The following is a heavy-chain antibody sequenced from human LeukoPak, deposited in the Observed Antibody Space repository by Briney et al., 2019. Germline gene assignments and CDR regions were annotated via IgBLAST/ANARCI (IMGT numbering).Heavy chain of an antibody. J-gene: IGHJ2*01. Sequence: SETLSLTCTVSGGSISSGSYYWSWFRQPAGKGLEWIGRIYSSGRTNYNPSLKSRVTISVDTSKNQFSLKLSSVTAADTAVYYCARVGDFEHRHWYFDLWGRGTLVTVSS. CDR1: GGSISSGSYY. V-gene: IGHV4-61*02. D-gene: IGHD4-17*01. CDR3: ARVGDFEHRHWYFDL. CDR2: IYSSGRT.